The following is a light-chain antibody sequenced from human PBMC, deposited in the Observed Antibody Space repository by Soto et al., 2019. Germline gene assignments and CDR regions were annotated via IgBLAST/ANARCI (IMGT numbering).Light chain of an antibody. Sequence: EIVLTQSPGTLSLSPGERATLSCRARQSVKSSYLAWYQQKPGQAPRLLIYGASTRATGIPDRFSGSGSGTDFTFTISRLESEDFAVYFCQQYGSSPLTFGGGTKVEIK. CDR1: QSVKSSY. V-gene: IGKV3-20*01. CDR3: QQYGSSPLT. CDR2: GAS. J-gene: IGKJ4*01.